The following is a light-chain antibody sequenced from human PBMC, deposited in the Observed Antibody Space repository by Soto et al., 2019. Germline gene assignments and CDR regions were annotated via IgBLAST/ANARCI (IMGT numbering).Light chain of an antibody. CDR3: CSYAGDNTLL. Sequence: QSALTQPASVSGSPGQSITISCSGTSSGVVSYNLVSWYQQHPGKAPKLMFYDVSKRPSGVSNRFSGSKSGNTASLTISGLQTEDEADYYCCSYAGDNTLLFGGGTKLTVL. CDR2: DVS. V-gene: IGLV2-23*02. CDR1: SSGVVSYNL. J-gene: IGLJ2*01.